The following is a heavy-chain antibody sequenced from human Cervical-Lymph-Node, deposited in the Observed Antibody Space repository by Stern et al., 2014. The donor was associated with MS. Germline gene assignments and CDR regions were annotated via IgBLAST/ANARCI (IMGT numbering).Heavy chain of an antibody. J-gene: IGHJ5*01. D-gene: IGHD1-26*01. V-gene: IGHV4-59*01. Sequence: QLQLQESGPGLVKPSETVSLTCTVSGGSMSSKYWNWIRQPPGKGLEWIGYIYSDGSTNYSPSLKSRVIISLDTSTNQFSLSLTSVTAADTAVYYCARVTGRGTRQNWFDSWGQGTLVTVSS. CDR1: GGSMSSKY. CDR2: IYSDGST. CDR3: ARVTGRGTRQNWFDS.